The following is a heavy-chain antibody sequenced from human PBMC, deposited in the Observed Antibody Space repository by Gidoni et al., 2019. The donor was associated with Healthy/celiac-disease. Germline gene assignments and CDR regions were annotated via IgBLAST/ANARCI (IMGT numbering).Heavy chain of an antibody. V-gene: IGHV3-30*18. J-gene: IGHJ4*02. CDR2: ISYDGSNK. CDR3: AKILYGDYSVR. Sequence: QVQLVESGGCVVQPGRSLRLSCAASGFSFSSYGMHWVRQAPGKGLGWVAVISYDGSNKYYADSVKGRFTISRDNSRNTLYLQMNSLRAEDTAVYYCAKILYGDYSVRWGQGTLVTVSS. CDR1: GFSFSSYG. D-gene: IGHD4-17*01.